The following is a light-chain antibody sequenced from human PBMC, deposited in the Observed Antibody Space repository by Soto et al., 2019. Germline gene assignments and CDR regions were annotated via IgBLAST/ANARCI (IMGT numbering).Light chain of an antibody. CDR2: DAS. CDR3: QQRSYWR. J-gene: IGKJ4*01. Sequence: EMILTQSPATLSLSPGERATLSCKTSQGISKYIAWYQQKPGQPPRLLIYDASIRATGIPARLSGNGSRTDFTLTITSLEPEDFAVYYCQQRSYWRFGGGTKV. V-gene: IGKV3-11*01. CDR1: QGISKY.